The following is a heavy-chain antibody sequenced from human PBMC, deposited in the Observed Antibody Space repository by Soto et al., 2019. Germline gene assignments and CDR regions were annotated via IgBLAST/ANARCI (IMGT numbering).Heavy chain of an antibody. V-gene: IGHV4-61*01. CDR2: TFVTGAT. CDR1: GEALGSGQSY. D-gene: IGHD3-10*01. Sequence: QVQLQESCPGLVKTSETLSLICFVSGEALGSGQSYWNWIRQAPGKGKEWIGQTFVTGATKYSASLKSRVTMSVDTSKSQISLTLTSVTAADSATYFCARGLSDSAGSSFGRRMDVWGQGTTVTVSS. J-gene: IGHJ6*01. CDR3: ARGLSDSAGSSFGRRMDV.